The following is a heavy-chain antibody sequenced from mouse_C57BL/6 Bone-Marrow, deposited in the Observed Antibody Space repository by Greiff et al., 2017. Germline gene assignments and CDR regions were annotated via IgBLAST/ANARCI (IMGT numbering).Heavy chain of an antibody. V-gene: IGHV1-54*01. J-gene: IGHJ2*01. CDR1: GYAFTNYL. Sequence: QVQLQQSGAELVRPGTSVTVSCKASGYAFTNYLIEWVKQRPGQGLEWIGVINPGSGGTNYNEKFKGKATLTADKSSSTAYMQLSSLTSEDSAVYFCARCLYGNFDYWGQGTTLTVSS. CDR2: INPGSGGT. D-gene: IGHD2-1*01. CDR3: ARCLYGNFDY.